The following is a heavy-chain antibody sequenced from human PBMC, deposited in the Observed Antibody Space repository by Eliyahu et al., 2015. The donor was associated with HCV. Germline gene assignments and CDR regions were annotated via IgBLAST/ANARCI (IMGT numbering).Heavy chain of an antibody. CDR1: GFIFSSYE. D-gene: IGHD2-2*02. CDR2: IDTDGSTI. CDR3: ARALYTAYGMDV. J-gene: IGHJ6*02. Sequence: EVQLVESGGGLVQPGGSLRLSCAASGFIFSSYEMNWVRQAPGKGLGWVSYIDTDGSTIYYADSVKGRFTISRDNARNSLYLQMKSLRAEDTAVYYCARALYTAYGMDVWGQGTTVTVSS. V-gene: IGHV3-48*03.